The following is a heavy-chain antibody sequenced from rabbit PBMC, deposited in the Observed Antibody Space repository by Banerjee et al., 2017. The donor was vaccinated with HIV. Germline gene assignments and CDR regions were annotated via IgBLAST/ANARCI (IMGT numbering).Heavy chain of an antibody. CDR3: AREGSGNAYGSNFL. V-gene: IGHV1S45*01. CDR1: GFSFSSAYW. D-gene: IGHD5-1*01. J-gene: IGHJ4*01. CDR2: TYTGSTGDT. Sequence: QEQLEESGGDLVKPGASLTLTCTASGFSFSSAYWISWVRQAPGKGLEWIACTYTGSTGDTYDASWAKGRFTISKISSTTVTLQMASLTVADTATYFCAREGSGNAYGSNFLWGPGTLVTVS.